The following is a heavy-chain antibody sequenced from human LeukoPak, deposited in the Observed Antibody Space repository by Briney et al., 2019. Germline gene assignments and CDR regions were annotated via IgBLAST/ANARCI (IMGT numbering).Heavy chain of an antibody. D-gene: IGHD5-18*01. CDR1: RFTFSSYS. CDR2: ISSSSSTI. V-gene: IGHV3-48*04. J-gene: IGHJ4*02. Sequence: GGSLRLSCAVSRFTFSSYSINWVRRAPGKGLEWVSYISSSSSTIYYADSVKGRFTISRDNAKNSLYLQMNSLRAEDTAVYYCARDQGGGYSYGWQSFDYWGQGTLVTVSS. CDR3: ARDQGGGYSYGWQSFDY.